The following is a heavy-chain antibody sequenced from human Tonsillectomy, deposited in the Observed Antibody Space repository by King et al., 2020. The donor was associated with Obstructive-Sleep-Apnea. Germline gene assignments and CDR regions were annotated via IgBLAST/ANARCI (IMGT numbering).Heavy chain of an antibody. CDR1: GFTFSSFW. CDR2: IKEDGSDK. CDR3: ATGGWLQFLDY. Sequence: VQLVESGGGLVQPGGSLRLSCAASGFTFSSFWMSWVRQAPGKGLEWLANIKEDGSDKYYVDSVKGRFTISRDNAKNSLYLQMSSLRVEDTAFYYWATGGWLQFLDYWGQGTLVTVSS. D-gene: IGHD5-24*01. V-gene: IGHV3-7*01. J-gene: IGHJ4*02.